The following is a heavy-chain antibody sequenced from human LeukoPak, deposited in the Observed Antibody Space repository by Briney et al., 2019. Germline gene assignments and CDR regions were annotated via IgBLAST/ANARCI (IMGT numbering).Heavy chain of an antibody. CDR3: AKLVGELLGY. Sequence: GGSLKLSCAASGFTFSDYYMSWIRQAPGKGLEWVSAISGSGGSTYYADSVKGRFTISRDNSKNTLYLQMNSLRAEDTAVYYCAKLVGELLGYWGQGTLVTVSS. D-gene: IGHD1-26*01. J-gene: IGHJ4*02. V-gene: IGHV3-23*01. CDR1: GFTFSDYY. CDR2: ISGSGGST.